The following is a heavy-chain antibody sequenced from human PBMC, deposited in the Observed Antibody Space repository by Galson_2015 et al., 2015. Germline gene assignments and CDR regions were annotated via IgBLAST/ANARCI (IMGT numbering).Heavy chain of an antibody. J-gene: IGHJ6*02. CDR3: AREYCSSSSCLPCNYYGMDV. Sequence: SLRLTYADSGFAFSTFWVHSVHQAPGRGLVRFSRIDSDGRASSYADYVKGRFPITRDNDKNTLYLQMNRLRAADTAVYYCAREYCSSSSCLPCNYYGMDVWGQGTTVTVSS. CDR2: IDSDGRAS. D-gene: IGHD2-2*01. V-gene: IGHV3-74*01. CDR1: GFAFSTFW.